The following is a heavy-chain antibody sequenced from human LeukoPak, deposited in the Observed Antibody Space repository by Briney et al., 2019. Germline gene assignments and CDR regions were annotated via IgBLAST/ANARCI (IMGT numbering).Heavy chain of an antibody. CDR2: INPNSGGT. CDR1: RDTFTDYY. CDR3: ARGGWSLGYCSSSSCLDWFDP. V-gene: IGHV1-2*02. Sequence: ASVKVSCKASRDTFTDYYMHWVRQAPGQGLEWMGWINPNSGGTNYAQKFQGRVTMTRDTSISTAYMELSRLRSDDTAVYYCARGGWSLGYCSSSSCLDWFDPWSQGTLVTVSS. D-gene: IGHD2-2*01. J-gene: IGHJ5*02.